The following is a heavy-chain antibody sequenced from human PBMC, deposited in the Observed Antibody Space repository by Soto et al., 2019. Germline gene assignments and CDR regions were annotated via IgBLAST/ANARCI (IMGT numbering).Heavy chain of an antibody. D-gene: IGHD2-15*01. V-gene: IGHV3-23*01. CDR1: GFTFSSYA. CDR2: ISGSGGST. J-gene: IGHJ4*02. CDR3: AKGTCKSGGSCYSTFDY. Sequence: EVQLLESGGGLVQPGGSLRLSCAASGFTFSSYAMSWVRQAPGKGLEWVSGISGSGGSTYYADSVKGRFTISRDNSKITLYLQMNSLRAEDTAVYYCAKGTCKSGGSCYSTFDYWGQGTLVTLSS.